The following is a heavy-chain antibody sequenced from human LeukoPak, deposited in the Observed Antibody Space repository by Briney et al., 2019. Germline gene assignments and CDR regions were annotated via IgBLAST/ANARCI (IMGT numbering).Heavy chain of an antibody. CDR2: IFSSGFT. CDR3: ARPGPDYGDYRAFDI. CDR1: GGSFSGYY. Sequence: SETLSLTCAVYGGSFSGYYWSWIRQPPGKGLEWLGSIFSSGFTYYNPSLKSRVTISVDASKNQFSLKLSSVTAADTAVYYCARPGPDYGDYRAFDIWGQGTMVTVSS. V-gene: IGHV4-34*12. D-gene: IGHD4-17*01. J-gene: IGHJ3*02.